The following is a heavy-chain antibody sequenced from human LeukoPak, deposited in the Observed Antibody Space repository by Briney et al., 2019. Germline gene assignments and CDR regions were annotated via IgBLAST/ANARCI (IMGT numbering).Heavy chain of an antibody. V-gene: IGHV1-2*02. Sequence: ASVKVSCKASGYTFTGYYMHWVRQAPGQGLEWMGWINPNSGGTNYAQKFQGRVTMTRDTSISTAYMELSSLRSDDTAVYYCARMICTGGSCQTPIFDYWGQGTLVTVSS. CDR3: ARMICTGGSCQTPIFDY. J-gene: IGHJ4*02. CDR1: GYTFTGYY. CDR2: INPNSGGT. D-gene: IGHD2-15*01.